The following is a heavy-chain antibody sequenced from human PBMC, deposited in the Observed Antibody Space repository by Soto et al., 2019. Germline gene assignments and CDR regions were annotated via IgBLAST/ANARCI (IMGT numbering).Heavy chain of an antibody. CDR3: ATWDSSSWTLGGMDV. CDR2: ISAYNGNT. V-gene: IGHV1-18*01. CDR1: GYTFTSYG. Sequence: QVQLVQSGAEVKKPGASVKVSCKASGYTFTSYGISWVRQAPGQGLEWMGWISAYNGNTNYAQKLQGRVTMTTDTSTSTADMELRSLRADDTAVYYCATWDSSSWTLGGMDVWGQGTTVTVSS. J-gene: IGHJ6*02. D-gene: IGHD6-13*01.